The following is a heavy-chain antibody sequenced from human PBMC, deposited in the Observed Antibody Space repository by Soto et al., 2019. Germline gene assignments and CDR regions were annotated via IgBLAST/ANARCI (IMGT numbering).Heavy chain of an antibody. Sequence: LSLTCTVSGGSISRYYWSWFRQPPGKGLEWIGYIYYSGSPNYSPSLESRVTISEDTSKNQFSLKLSSVTAADTAIYYCAGGRDDYIGWYFGLCGRGTLVPASS. J-gene: IGHJ2*01. CDR3: AGGRDDYIGWYFGL. CDR2: IYYSGSP. D-gene: IGHD4-4*01. CDR1: GGSISRYY. V-gene: IGHV4-59*01.